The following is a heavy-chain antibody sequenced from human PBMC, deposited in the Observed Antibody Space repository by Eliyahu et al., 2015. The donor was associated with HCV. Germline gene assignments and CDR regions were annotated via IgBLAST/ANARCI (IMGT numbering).Heavy chain of an antibody. D-gene: IGHD2-21*02. Sequence: EVQLVESGGGLVQPGGSLRLSCAVSGFTFSXYYMHWVRQVPGKGLMXVANINADGDITTYADSVRGRFTISRDNAKNTVYLQMSSLRAEDAAVYYCTRGGSKYCSGRACYPGDHWGQGTLVSVSS. CDR2: INADGDIT. CDR3: TRGGSKYCSGRACYPGDH. V-gene: IGHV3-74*01. CDR1: GFTFSXYY. J-gene: IGHJ4*02.